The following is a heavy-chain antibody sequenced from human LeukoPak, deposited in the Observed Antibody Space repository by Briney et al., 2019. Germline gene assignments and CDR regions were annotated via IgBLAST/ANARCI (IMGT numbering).Heavy chain of an antibody. D-gene: IGHD3-16*01. Sequence: PGGSLRLSCAASGFTFSSYAMSWVRQAPGKGLEWVSAISGSGGGTYYADSVKGRFTISRDNSKNTLYLQMNSLRAEDTAVYYCAKKVGGVYGFDIWGQGTVVTVSS. J-gene: IGHJ3*02. V-gene: IGHV3-23*01. CDR1: GFTFSSYA. CDR3: AKKVGGVYGFDI. CDR2: ISGSGGGT.